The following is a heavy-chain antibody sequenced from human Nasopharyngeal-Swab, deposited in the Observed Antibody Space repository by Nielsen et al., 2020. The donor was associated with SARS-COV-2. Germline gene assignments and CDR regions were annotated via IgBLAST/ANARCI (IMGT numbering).Heavy chain of an antibody. CDR1: GGSISSYY. CDR2: IYYSVST. D-gene: IGHD6-13*01. CDR3: ARGYSSSWYYYYMDV. Sequence: SETLSLTCTVSGGSISSYYWSWIRKPPGKGLEWIGYIYYSVSTNYNPSLKSRVTISVDTSKNQFSLKLSSVTAADTAVYYCARGYSSSWYYYYMDVWGKGTTVTVSS. J-gene: IGHJ6*03. V-gene: IGHV4-59*01.